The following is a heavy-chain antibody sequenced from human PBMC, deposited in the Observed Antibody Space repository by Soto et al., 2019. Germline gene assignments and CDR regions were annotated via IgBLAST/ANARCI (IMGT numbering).Heavy chain of an antibody. CDR2: INPNSGGT. D-gene: IGHD2-2*01. V-gene: IGHV1-2*04. J-gene: IGHJ5*02. CDR3: AREHCSSTSCYFDP. Sequence: ASVKVSCKASGYTFTGYYMHWVRQAPGQGLEWMGWINPNSGGTNYAQKFQGWVTMTRDTSISTAYMELSRLRSDDTAVYYCAREHCSSTSCYFDPWGQGTLVTVSS. CDR1: GYTFTGYY.